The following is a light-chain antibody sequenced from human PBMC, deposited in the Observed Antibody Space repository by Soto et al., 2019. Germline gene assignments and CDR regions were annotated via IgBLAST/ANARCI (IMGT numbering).Light chain of an antibody. V-gene: IGKV3-20*01. Sequence: EIVLTQSPGTLYLSPGERATLSCRASQSVRSYLAWYQQKPGQAPRLLISDASSRATGVPDTFSGSGSGTDFTLTISRLEPEDFAVYYCQQYGSSPLTFGLGTRVEIK. J-gene: IGKJ1*01. CDR2: DAS. CDR1: QSVRSY. CDR3: QQYGSSPLT.